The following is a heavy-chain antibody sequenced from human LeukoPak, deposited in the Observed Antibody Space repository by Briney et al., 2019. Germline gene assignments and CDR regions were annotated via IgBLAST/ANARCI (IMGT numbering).Heavy chain of an antibody. CDR3: AREGAEYSSGWYDY. D-gene: IGHD6-19*01. CDR2: IYYSGST. Sequence: SETLSLTCTVSGGSVSSGSYYWSWIRQPPGKGLEWIGYIYYSGSTNYNPSLKSRVTISVDTSKNQFSLKLSSVTAADTAVYYCAREGAEYSSGWYDYWGQGILVTVSS. J-gene: IGHJ4*02. CDR1: GGSVSSGSYY. V-gene: IGHV4-61*01.